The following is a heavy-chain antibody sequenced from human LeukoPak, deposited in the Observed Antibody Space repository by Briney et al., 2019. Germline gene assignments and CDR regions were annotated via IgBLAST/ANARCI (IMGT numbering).Heavy chain of an antibody. CDR1: GFTFSNAW. CDR3: TTGYSSGWFGGPDY. J-gene: IGHJ4*02. CDR2: IKSKTDGGTT. D-gene: IGHD6-19*01. Sequence: PGGSLRLSCAASGFTFSNAWMSWVRQAPGKGLEWVGRIKSKTDGGTTDYAAPVKGRFTISRDDSKNTLYLQMNSLKTEDTAVYYCTTGYSSGWFGGPDYWGQGTLVTVSS. V-gene: IGHV3-15*01.